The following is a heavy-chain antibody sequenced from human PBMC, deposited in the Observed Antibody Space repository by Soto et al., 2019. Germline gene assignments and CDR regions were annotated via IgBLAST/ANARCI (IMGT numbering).Heavy chain of an antibody. CDR2: IYYSGST. Sequence: SETLSLTCTVSGGSISSGGYYWSWIRQYPGQGLEWIGYIYYSGSTNYNPSLKSRVTISVDTSGNQFALKLSSVTAADTAVYYCARDVLGVAAVRFDPWGQGTLVTVSS. J-gene: IGHJ5*02. D-gene: IGHD3-16*01. CDR3: ARDVLGVAAVRFDP. CDR1: GGSISSGGYY. V-gene: IGHV4-31*03.